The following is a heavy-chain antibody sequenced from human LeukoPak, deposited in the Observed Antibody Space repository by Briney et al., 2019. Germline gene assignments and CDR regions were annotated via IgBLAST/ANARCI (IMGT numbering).Heavy chain of an antibody. CDR1: GFTFSSSA. V-gene: IGHV3-23*01. CDR2: ISNNGGYT. Sequence: GGSLRLSCAASGFTFSSSAMSWVRQAPRKGLEWVSAISNNGGYTYYADSVQGRFTISRDDSKSTLCLQMNSLRAEDTAVYYCAKQLGYCSDGSCYFPYWGQGTLVTVSS. J-gene: IGHJ4*02. CDR3: AKQLGYCSDGSCYFPY. D-gene: IGHD2-15*01.